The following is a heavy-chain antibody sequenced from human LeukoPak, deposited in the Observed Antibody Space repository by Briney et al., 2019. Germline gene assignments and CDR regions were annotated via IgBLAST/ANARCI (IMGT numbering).Heavy chain of an antibody. D-gene: IGHD3-22*01. CDR1: GYTLTELS. Sequence: ASVKVSCKVSGYTLTELSIHWVRRAPGKGLEWMGGFDPEDGETIYAQKFQGRVTMTEDTSTGTAYMELSTLRSEDTAVYCCATLSTSYFDSSGYYSTFLDSWGQGTLVTVSS. J-gene: IGHJ4*02. CDR2: FDPEDGET. CDR3: ATLSTSYFDSSGYYSTFLDS. V-gene: IGHV1-24*01.